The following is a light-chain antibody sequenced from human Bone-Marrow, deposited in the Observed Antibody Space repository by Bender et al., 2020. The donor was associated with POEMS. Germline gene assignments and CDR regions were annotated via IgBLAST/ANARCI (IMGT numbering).Light chain of an antibody. CDR3: ASYAVDGTRR. CDR2: EDN. J-gene: IGLJ2*01. CDR1: KLGDKN. V-gene: IGLV3-1*01. Sequence: SYDLTQPPSVSVSPGQTASIACSGDKLGDKNVCWYQQKPGQSPVLVIYEDNKRPAGIPERFSGSKSGNTASLSISGLQADDEADYYCASYAVDGTRRFGGGTKLTVL.